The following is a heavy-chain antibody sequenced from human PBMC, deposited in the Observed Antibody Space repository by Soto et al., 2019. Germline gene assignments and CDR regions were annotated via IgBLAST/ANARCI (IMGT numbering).Heavy chain of an antibody. V-gene: IGHV5-51*01. CDR3: ARFESFQPNMAIDY. Sequence: GESLKISCKGSGYDFSTYWIGWVRQMPGKGLDLMGVIFPRDSDTKYSPSFEGRVILSADTSTDSAYLQWNSLKAPDTGVYYCARFESFQPNMAIDYWGQGTPVTVSS. J-gene: IGHJ4*02. CDR1: GYDFSTYW. CDR2: IFPRDSDT. D-gene: IGHD5-12*01.